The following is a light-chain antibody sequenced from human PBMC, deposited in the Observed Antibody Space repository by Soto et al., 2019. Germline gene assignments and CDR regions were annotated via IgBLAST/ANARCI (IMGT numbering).Light chain of an antibody. Sequence: IVLTQSPGILSLSPGERATLSCRASQSVGRRYLAWYQQKPGQAPMLLIYDTSERASDIPDRFSGSGSGTDFTLTTSRLVPEDFAVYYCQYQGTFGGGTKVEIK. CDR1: QSVGRRY. J-gene: IGKJ4*01. CDR2: DTS. V-gene: IGKV3-20*01. CDR3: QYQGT.